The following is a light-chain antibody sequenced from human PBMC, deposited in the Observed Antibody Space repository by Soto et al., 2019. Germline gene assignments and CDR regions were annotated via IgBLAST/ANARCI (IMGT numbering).Light chain of an antibody. V-gene: IGKV1-39*01. J-gene: IGKJ2*01. CDR3: QQSYRSPYT. Sequence: IPLPQSPSSLSASVGDRVTVTCRASQNINIYLNWYQQKPGKAPTLLIYGASSLQSGVPSRFSGGGSRTDFTLTISSLQAEDFATYYCQQSYRSPYTFGQGTRLEI. CDR2: GAS. CDR1: QNINIY.